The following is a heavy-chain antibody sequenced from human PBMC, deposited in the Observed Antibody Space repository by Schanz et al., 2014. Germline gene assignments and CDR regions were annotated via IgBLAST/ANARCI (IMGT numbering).Heavy chain of an antibody. V-gene: IGHV1-2*06. Sequence: QVHLVQSESELKNPGASVKVSCKTSGYTFTGHHMHWVRQAPGQGLQWMGRINPNSGDTDYAHNFHGRVTMTRDTSISTAYMELSRLRSDDTAVYYCARSMIEVAAFDYWGQGTLVTVSS. D-gene: IGHD3-22*01. CDR1: GYTFTGHH. CDR3: ARSMIEVAAFDY. J-gene: IGHJ4*02. CDR2: INPNSGDT.